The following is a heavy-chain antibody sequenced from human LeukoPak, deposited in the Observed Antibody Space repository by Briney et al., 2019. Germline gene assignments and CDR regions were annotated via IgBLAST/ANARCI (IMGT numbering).Heavy chain of an antibody. Sequence: GGSLRLSCAASGFTFDDYAMHWVRQAPGKGLEWVSGISWNSGSIGYADSVKGRFTISRDNAKNSLYLHMSSLRAEDTAVYYCARDQSNDYNRGGLEYWGQGTLVAVSS. CDR2: ISWNSGSI. D-gene: IGHD5-24*01. CDR1: GFTFDDYA. J-gene: IGHJ4*02. CDR3: ARDQSNDYNRGGLEY. V-gene: IGHV3-9*01.